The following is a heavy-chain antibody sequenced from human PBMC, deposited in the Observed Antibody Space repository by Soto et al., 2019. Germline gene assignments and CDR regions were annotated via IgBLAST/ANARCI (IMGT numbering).Heavy chain of an antibody. D-gene: IGHD6-19*01. CDR2: IYPRDSDT. V-gene: IGHV5-51*01. CDR3: TRQHPLDSRVWYT. J-gene: IGHJ4*02. CDR1: GDSFTGFW. Sequence: PGESLKISCKVSGDSFTGFWIGWVRQVPGKGLEWLGSIYPRDSDTRYSPSFQGQVTISADKSLSTAYLQWNSLQASDTAIYYCTRQHPLDSRVWYTWGQGTLVTV.